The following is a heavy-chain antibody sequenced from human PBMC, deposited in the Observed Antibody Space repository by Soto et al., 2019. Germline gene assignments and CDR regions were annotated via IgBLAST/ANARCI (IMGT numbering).Heavy chain of an antibody. CDR3: STVRYYHSRGSYHYFDY. J-gene: IGHJ4*02. Sequence: PSETLSLTCTVSGVSISSGCYYWSWIRQHPGKGLEWIGYIYYSGSTYYNPSLKSRVTISVDTSKNQFSLKLSSVTAADTAVYYCSTVRYYHSRGSYHYFDYWGQGTLVPVSS. D-gene: IGHD3-22*01. CDR2: IYYSGST. CDR1: GVSISSGCYY. V-gene: IGHV4-31*03.